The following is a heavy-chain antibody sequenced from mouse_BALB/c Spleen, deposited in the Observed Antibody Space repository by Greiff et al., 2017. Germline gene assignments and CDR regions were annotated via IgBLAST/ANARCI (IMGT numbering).Heavy chain of an antibody. D-gene: IGHD2-1*01. CDR3: ASYYGNYEAMDY. J-gene: IGHJ4*01. Sequence: VQLQQSGAELARPGASVKLSCKASGYTFTSYWMQWVKQRPGQGLEWIGAIYPGDGDTRYTQKFKGKATLTADKSSSTAYMQLSSLASEDSAVYYCASYYGNYEAMDYWGQGTSVTVSS. CDR2: IYPGDGDT. CDR1: GYTFTSYW. V-gene: IGHV1-87*01.